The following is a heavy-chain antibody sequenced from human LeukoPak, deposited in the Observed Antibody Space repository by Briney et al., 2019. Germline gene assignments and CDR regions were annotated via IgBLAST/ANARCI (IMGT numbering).Heavy chain of an antibody. CDR2: IKQDGSRK. V-gene: IGHV3-7*01. CDR1: GFTLSTYW. D-gene: IGHD6-19*01. CDR3: ARETPDSSGWD. Sequence: PGGSLRLSCAASGFTLSTYWVSWVRQAPGKGLEWVANIKQDGSRKYYVDSVKGRFTISRDNAKNSLYLQMNSLRSEDTAVYYCARETPDSSGWDWGQGTLVTVSS. J-gene: IGHJ4*02.